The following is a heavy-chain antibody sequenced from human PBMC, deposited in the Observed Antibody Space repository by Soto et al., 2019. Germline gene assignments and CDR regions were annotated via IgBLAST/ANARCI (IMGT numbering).Heavy chain of an antibody. CDR2: VLQTGSST. D-gene: IGHD4-17*01. J-gene: IGHJ4*02. CDR1: GFTCSTYT. Sequence: LRLSCAASGFTCSTYTMSWVRQAPGKGLEWVSAVLQTGSSTYYADSVKGRFTISRDNSKNTLYLQMNILSVEDTAVYYCAKDFTPDGYWDFDYWGQGTLVTVS. CDR3: AKDFTPDGYWDFDY. V-gene: IGHV3-23*01.